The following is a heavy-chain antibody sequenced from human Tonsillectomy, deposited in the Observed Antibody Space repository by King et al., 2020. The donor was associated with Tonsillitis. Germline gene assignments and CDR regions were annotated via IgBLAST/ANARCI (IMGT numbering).Heavy chain of an antibody. D-gene: IGHD3-22*01. V-gene: IGHV4-34*01. Sequence: VQLQQWGAGLLKPSETLSLTCAVYGGSFSGYYWSWIRQSPVKGLEWIGEINHSGSANNNPSLKSRVTISVDTSKNQFSLKLTSVTAADTAVYYCARGLYYYDSRDYSFAFDIWGQGTMVTVSS. CDR2: INHSGSA. CDR1: GGSFSGYY. J-gene: IGHJ3*02. CDR3: ARGLYYYDSRDYSFAFDI.